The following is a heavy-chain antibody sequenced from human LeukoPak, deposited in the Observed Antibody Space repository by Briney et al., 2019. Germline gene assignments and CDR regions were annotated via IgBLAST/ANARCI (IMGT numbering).Heavy chain of an antibody. CDR2: IWYDGSNK. CDR3: ARDFKTSSSASFDYFDY. CDR1: GFTFSSYG. J-gene: IGHJ4*02. V-gene: IGHV3-33*01. Sequence: PGRSLRLSCAASGFTFSSYGMHWVRQAPGKGLGWVAVIWYDGSNKYYADSVKGRFTISRDNSKNTLYLQMNSLRPEDTAVYYCARDFKTSSSASFDYFDYWGQGTLVTVSS. D-gene: IGHD6-6*01.